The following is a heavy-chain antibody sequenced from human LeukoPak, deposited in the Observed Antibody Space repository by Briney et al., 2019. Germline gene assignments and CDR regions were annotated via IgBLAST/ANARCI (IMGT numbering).Heavy chain of an antibody. CDR1: GFTFSSYG. CDR3: ARDPPWAVSGSLDC. V-gene: IGHV3-33*01. J-gene: IGHJ4*02. Sequence: GGSLRLSCAASGFTFSSYGMHWVRQAPGKGLEWVAVIWYDGSNKYYADSVKGRFTISRDNSKNTLYLQMNSLRAEDTAVYYWARDPPWAVSGSLDCWGQGTLVTVSS. CDR2: IWYDGSNK. D-gene: IGHD2-15*01.